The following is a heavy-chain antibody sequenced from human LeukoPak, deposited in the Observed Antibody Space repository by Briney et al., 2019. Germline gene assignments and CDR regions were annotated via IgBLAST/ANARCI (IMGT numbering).Heavy chain of an antibody. J-gene: IGHJ4*02. V-gene: IGHV3-23*01. CDR2: INNSGRT. Sequence: PGGSLRLSCAASGFTFSSYSMTWVRQAPGKGLEWVSAINNSGRTYYAESVRGRFTTSRDNSKNTLYLQMNSLRAEDTAVYYCAKEPPYCGGDCYFLLDYWGQGTLVTVSS. CDR3: AKEPPYCGGDCYFLLDY. CDR1: GFTFSSYS. D-gene: IGHD2-21*02.